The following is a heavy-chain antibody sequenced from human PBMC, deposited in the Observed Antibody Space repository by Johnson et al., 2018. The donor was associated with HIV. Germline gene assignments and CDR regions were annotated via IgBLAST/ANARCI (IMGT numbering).Heavy chain of an antibody. V-gene: IGHV3-30*14. J-gene: IGHJ3*02. CDR3: ARGGDGVAFDI. Sequence: QVQLVESGGGVVQPGRSLRLSCAASGFTFSSYAMHWVRQAPGKGPEWVAVISYDGSNKYYAYSVKGRFTISRDNSKNTLYIQMNSLRAEDTAVYYCARGGDGVAFDIWGQGTMVTVSS. CDR1: GFTFSSYA. CDR2: ISYDGSNK. D-gene: IGHD3-16*01.